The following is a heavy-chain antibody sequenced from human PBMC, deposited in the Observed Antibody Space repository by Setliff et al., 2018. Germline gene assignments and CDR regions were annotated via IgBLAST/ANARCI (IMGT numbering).Heavy chain of an antibody. J-gene: IGHJ4*02. Sequence: SETLSLTCTVSGGSVSSSSYYWGWIRQPPGKGLEWIGTIYYSGTTYYSPSLKSRVTISVDTSKNQFSLKLTSVTAADTAIYYCLTTVPVEPYLDYWGQGTLVTVSS. D-gene: IGHD4-17*01. V-gene: IGHV4-39*03. CDR1: GGSVSSSSYY. CDR3: LTTVPVEPYLDY. CDR2: IYYSGTT.